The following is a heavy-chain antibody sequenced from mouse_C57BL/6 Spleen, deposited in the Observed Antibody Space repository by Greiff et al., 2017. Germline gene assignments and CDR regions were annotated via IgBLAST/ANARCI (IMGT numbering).Heavy chain of an antibody. Sequence: VKVVESGAELVKPGASVKISCKASGYAFSSYWMNWVKQRPGKGLEWIGQIYPGDGDTNYNGKFKGKATLTADKSSSTAYMQLSSLTSEDSAVYFCARVRVTGDFDYWGQGTTLTVSS. CDR3: ARVRVTGDFDY. D-gene: IGHD2-1*01. CDR1: GYAFSSYW. V-gene: IGHV1-80*01. CDR2: IYPGDGDT. J-gene: IGHJ2*01.